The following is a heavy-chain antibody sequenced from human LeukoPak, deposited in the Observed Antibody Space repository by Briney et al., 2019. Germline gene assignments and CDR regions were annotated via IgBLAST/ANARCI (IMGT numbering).Heavy chain of an antibody. CDR2: ISSGSSYR. CDR1: GFTFSSHT. D-gene: IGHD4-17*01. Sequence: PGGSLRLSCAASGFTFSSHTMNWDRQAPGMGLEWVSSISSGSSYRYYADSVKGRFTISRDNAKNSLYLQMNSLRAGDTGVYYCARGPAFRYGDYGPGGVDIWGQGTMVTVSS. V-gene: IGHV3-21*01. J-gene: IGHJ3*02. CDR3: ARGPAFRYGDYGPGGVDI.